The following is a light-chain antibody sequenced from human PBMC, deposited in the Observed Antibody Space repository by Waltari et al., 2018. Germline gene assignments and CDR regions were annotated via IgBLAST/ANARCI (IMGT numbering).Light chain of an antibody. CDR2: DAS. J-gene: IGKJ5*01. V-gene: IGKV1D-12*01. Sequence: DIQMTQSPSSVSASVGDTVTITCRASQDISNQLTWYKQKTGKAPKFLIYDASTLESGVPSRFSGSGAGTEFTLTVRSLQPEDFATYYCQETNTFPITFGQGTRLEIK. CDR3: QETNTFPIT. CDR1: QDISNQ.